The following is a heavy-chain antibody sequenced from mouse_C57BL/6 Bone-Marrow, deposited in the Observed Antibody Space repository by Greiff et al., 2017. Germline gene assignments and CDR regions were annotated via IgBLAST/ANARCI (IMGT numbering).Heavy chain of an antibody. V-gene: IGHV1-81*01. CDR2: IYPRRGNT. Sequence: VQLQQSGAELARPGASVKLSCKASGYTFTSYGISWVKQRTGQGLEWIGEIYPRRGNTYYNEKFKGKATLTADKSSSTAYMELRSLTSEDSAVYFCARRDYGSSPDYWGQGTTLTVSS. D-gene: IGHD1-1*01. CDR3: ARRDYGSSPDY. J-gene: IGHJ2*01. CDR1: GYTFTSYG.